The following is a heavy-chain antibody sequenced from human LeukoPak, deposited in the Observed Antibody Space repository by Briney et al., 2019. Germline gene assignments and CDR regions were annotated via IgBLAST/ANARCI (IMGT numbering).Heavy chain of an antibody. CDR2: IKQDGSEK. CDR3: TRLWAAEMATIEDY. CDR1: GFTFSSYW. V-gene: IGHV3-7*03. D-gene: IGHD5-24*01. J-gene: IGHJ4*02. Sequence: PGGSLRLSCAASGFTFSSYWMSWVRQAPGKGLEWVANIKQDGSEKYYVDSVKGRFTISRDNAKNSLYLQMNSLKTEDTAVYYCTRLWAAEMATIEDYWGQGALVTVSS.